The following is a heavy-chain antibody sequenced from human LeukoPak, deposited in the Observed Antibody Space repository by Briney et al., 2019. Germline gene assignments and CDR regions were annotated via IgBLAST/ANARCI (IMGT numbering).Heavy chain of an antibody. J-gene: IGHJ4*02. D-gene: IGHD6-13*01. CDR2: INPNSGNT. V-gene: IGHV1-8*02. CDR3: ARGTVCGSGGKCSGSWYYDY. CDR1: GYTFTGYY. Sequence: ASVKVSCKASGYTFTGYYMHWVRQAPGQGLEWMGWINPNSGNTGYAQKFQGRVAMTRNTSISTAYMELSSLRSEDTAVYYCARGTVCGSGGKCSGSWYYDYWGQGTLVTVSS.